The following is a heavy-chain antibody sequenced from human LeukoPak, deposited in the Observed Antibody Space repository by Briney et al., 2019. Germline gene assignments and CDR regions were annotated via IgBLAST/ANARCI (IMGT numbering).Heavy chain of an antibody. CDR2: ISTSGST. V-gene: IGHV4-4*07. D-gene: IGHD6-19*01. CDR1: GGSISSYY. CDR3: ASLASGSGWSFDY. J-gene: IGHJ4*02. Sequence: SETLSLTCTVSGGSISSYYWSWIRQPAGKGLGWIGRISTSGSTNYNPSLKSRVTMSVDTSKNQFSLKVSSVIAADTAVYHCASLASGSGWSFDYWGQGTLVTVSS.